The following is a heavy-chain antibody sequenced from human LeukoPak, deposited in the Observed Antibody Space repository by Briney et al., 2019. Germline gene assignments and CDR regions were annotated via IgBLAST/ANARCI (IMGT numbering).Heavy chain of an antibody. Sequence: GGSLRLSCAASGFTFSTSAMSWVRQAPGKGLEWVSAINGSGDSTSHADSVKGRFTISRDNSKNTLYLQMNNLRVEDTAVYYCAKDGSFYSGSYYSDYWGQGTLVTVSS. D-gene: IGHD1-26*01. CDR1: GFTFSTSA. CDR3: AKDGSFYSGSYYSDY. J-gene: IGHJ4*02. V-gene: IGHV3-23*01. CDR2: INGSGDST.